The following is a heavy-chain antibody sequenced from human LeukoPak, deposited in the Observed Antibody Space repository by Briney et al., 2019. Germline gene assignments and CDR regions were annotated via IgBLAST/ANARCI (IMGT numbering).Heavy chain of an antibody. V-gene: IGHV3-30*02. Sequence: PGGSLRLSRAPFALTLKIDGMDWVRQAPGKGLEWVSFIRYDGSNKYYADSVKGRFAISRDNCKNTVFLQMNSLSAQDRPVYVCPRVSPGVTSYYESSAYYYFDYWGQGTLVTVSS. CDR2: IRYDGSNK. CDR3: PRVSPGVTSYYESSAYYYFDY. J-gene: IGHJ4*02. CDR1: ALTLKIDG. D-gene: IGHD3-22*01.